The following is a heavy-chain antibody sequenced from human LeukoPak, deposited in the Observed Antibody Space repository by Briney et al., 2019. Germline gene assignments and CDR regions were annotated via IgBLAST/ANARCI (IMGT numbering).Heavy chain of an antibody. D-gene: IGHD6-13*01. CDR3: ARDIAAADRGDY. Sequence: PGGSLRLSCAASGFTFSSYSMNWVRQAPGKGLEGVSSISSSSSYIYYADSVKGRFTISRDNAKNSLYLQMNSLRAEDTAVYYCARDIAAADRGDYWGQGTLVTVSS. CDR1: GFTFSSYS. V-gene: IGHV3-21*01. J-gene: IGHJ4*02. CDR2: ISSSSSYI.